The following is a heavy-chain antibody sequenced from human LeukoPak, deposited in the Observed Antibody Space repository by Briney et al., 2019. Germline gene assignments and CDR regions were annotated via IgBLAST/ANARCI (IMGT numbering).Heavy chain of an antibody. CDR2: IYHSGST. J-gene: IGHJ4*02. D-gene: IGHD2-15*01. CDR3: ARDEPQYCSGGSCQLVRGLYY. V-gene: IGHV4-30-2*01. Sequence: PSETLSLTCTVSGGSISSGGYYWSWIRQPPGKGLEWIGYIYHSGSTYYNPSLKSRVAISVDRSKNQFSLKLSSVTAADTAVYYCARDEPQYCSGGSCQLVRGLYYWGQGTLVTVSS. CDR1: GGSISSGGYY.